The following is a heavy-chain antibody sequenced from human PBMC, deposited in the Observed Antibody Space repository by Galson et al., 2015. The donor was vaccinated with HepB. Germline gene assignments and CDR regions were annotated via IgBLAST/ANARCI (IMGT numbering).Heavy chain of an antibody. D-gene: IGHD2-8*01. CDR2: IWYDGSNK. Sequence: SLRLSCAASGFTFSGYGMHWVRQAPGKGLEWVAVIWYDGSNKYYADSVKGRFTISRDNAKNTLYLQMNSLRAEDTAVYYCAKVRGTNGVEPAPNPYYYYYGMDVWGQGTTVTVSS. CDR3: AKVRGTNGVEPAPNPYYYYYGMDV. J-gene: IGHJ6*02. CDR1: GFTFSGYG. V-gene: IGHV3-33*06.